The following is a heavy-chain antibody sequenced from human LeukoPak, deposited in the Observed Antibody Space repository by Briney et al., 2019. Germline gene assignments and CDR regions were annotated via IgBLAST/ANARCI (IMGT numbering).Heavy chain of an antibody. D-gene: IGHD4-11*01. V-gene: IGHV1-69*13. CDR2: IIPIFGTA. CDR1: GGTFSSYA. J-gene: IGHJ4*02. Sequence: GASVKVSCKASGGTFSSYAISWVRQAPGQGLEWMGGIIPIFGTANYAQKFQSRVTITADESTSTAYMELSSLRSEDTAVYYCASEEASNPFDYWGQGTLVTVSS. CDR3: ASEEASNPFDY.